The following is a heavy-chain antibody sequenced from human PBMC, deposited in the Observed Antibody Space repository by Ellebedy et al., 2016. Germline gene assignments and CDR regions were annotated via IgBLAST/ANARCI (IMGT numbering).Heavy chain of an antibody. CDR1: GFTFKTYA. J-gene: IGHJ2*01. V-gene: IGHV3-23*01. CDR3: AKHETDGDYYFDL. Sequence: GESLKISXAASGFTFKTYAMSWARQAPGEGLEWVSTLSGSGPKTYYADSVQGRFTISRDNSKSTLYLQMNSLRAEDTAVYYCAKHETDGDYYFDLWGRGTLVTVSS. D-gene: IGHD2-21*01. CDR2: LSGSGPKT.